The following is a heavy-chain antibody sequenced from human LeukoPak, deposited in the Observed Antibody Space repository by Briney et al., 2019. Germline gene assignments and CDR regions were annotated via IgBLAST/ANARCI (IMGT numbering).Heavy chain of an antibody. CDR2: INPSGGST. Sequence: GASVKDSCKASGYTFTNYYMHWVRQAPGQGLEWMGIINPSGGSTSYAQKFQGRVTMTRDTSTSTVYMELSSLRSEDTAVYYCARPIAAAGLFDYWGQGTLVSVSS. V-gene: IGHV1-46*01. J-gene: IGHJ4*02. CDR3: ARPIAAAGLFDY. CDR1: GYTFTNYY. D-gene: IGHD6-13*01.